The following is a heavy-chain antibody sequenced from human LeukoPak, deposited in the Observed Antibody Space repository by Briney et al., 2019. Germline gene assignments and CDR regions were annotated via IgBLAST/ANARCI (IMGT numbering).Heavy chain of an antibody. D-gene: IGHD6-19*01. V-gene: IGHV3-23*01. CDR3: AQGYSSGWFPY. CDR2: ISLNGDTT. CDR1: GFSVTSYG. Sequence: GGSLRLSCAVSGFSVTSYGMSWVRQAPGKGLEWISAISLNGDTTYYADSVKGRLIISRDNSENKLYLQMNSLRTEDTAVYYCAQGYSSGWFPYWGQGSLVSVSS. J-gene: IGHJ4*02.